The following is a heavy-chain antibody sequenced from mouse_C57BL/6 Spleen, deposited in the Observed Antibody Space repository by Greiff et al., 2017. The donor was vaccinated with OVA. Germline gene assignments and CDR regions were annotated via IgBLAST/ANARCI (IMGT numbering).Heavy chain of an antibody. CDR2: INPNNGGT. J-gene: IGHJ3*01. V-gene: IGHV1-26*01. CDR1: GYTFTDYY. CDR3: AIDSSGYVDAD. Sequence: EVQLQQSGPELVKPGASVKISCKASGYTFTDYYMNWVKQSHGKSLEWIGDINPNNGGTSYNQKFKGKATLTVDKSSSTAYMELRSLTSEDSAVYYCAIDSSGYVDADWGQGTLVTVSA. D-gene: IGHD3-2*02.